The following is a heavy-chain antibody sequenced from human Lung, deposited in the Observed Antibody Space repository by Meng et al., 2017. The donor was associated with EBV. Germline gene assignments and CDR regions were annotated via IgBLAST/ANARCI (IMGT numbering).Heavy chain of an antibody. V-gene: IGHV4-34*02. J-gene: IGHJ5*02. CDR3: ARLADGPTSP. D-gene: IGHD3-16*01. CDR2: IKQSGTT. CDR1: GESFSDFH. Sequence: QVHLQQWGSGLLKPWETLSLTCGIYGESFSDFHWSWVRQPPGRGLEWIGDIKQSGTTNYNSTLKSRVTISIDTSKKQFSLELTSVTAADTAMYYCARLADGPTSPWGQGIMVTVSS.